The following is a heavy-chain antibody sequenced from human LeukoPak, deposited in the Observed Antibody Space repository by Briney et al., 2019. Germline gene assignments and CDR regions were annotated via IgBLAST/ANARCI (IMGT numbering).Heavy chain of an antibody. Sequence: ASVKVSCKASGYTLSDFYMHWVRQAPGHGLEWMGWIRGDTADSGAAQKFQGRVTMTRDTSTDTAYMELTGLRFDDTAIYYFARVGGNSCTFGGKGPLVPFSP. D-gene: IGHD6-13*01. V-gene: IGHV1-2*02. J-gene: IGHJ4*02. CDR2: IRGDTADS. CDR1: GYTLSDFY. CDR3: ARVGGNSCTF.